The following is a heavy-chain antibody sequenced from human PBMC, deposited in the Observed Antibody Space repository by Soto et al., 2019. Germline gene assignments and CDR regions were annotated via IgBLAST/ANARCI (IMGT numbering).Heavy chain of an antibody. CDR2: ISYDGSNK. D-gene: IGHD1-7*01. CDR3: AKDVRRWNYGDEYYFDY. V-gene: IGHV3-30*18. CDR1: GFTFSSYG. Sequence: GGSLRLSCAASGFTFSSYGMHWVRQAPGKGLEWVAVISYDGSNKYYADSVKGRFTISRDNSKNTLYLQMNSLRAEDTAVYYCAKDVRRWNYGDEYYFDYWGQGTLVTVSS. J-gene: IGHJ4*02.